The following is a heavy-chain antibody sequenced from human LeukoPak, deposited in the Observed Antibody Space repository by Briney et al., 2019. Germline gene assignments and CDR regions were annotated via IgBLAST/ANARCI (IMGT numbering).Heavy chain of an antibody. J-gene: IGHJ6*03. CDR3: ARVSYSSSWYGPYYYYYMDV. CDR2: IKQDGSEK. Sequence: GGSLRLSCAASGFTFSSYWMSWVRQAPPKGLAWVANIKQDGSEKYYVDSVKGRFTISRDNPKNSLYLQMNSLRAEDTAVYYCARVSYSSSWYGPYYYYYMDVWGKGTTVTVSS. D-gene: IGHD6-13*01. V-gene: IGHV3-7*01. CDR1: GFTFSSYW.